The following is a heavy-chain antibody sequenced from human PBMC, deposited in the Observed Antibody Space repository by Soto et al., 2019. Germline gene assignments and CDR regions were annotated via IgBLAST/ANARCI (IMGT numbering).Heavy chain of an antibody. Sequence: SVKVSCKASGDTFRSYAISWTRQAPGQGLEWMGGVFPIFDIANYAPKFQGRVTISADESTSTAYMELSSLRSEDTALYYCARAEIVTAKPYYYHNGMDVWGQGTTVTVSS. D-gene: IGHD2-21*02. CDR3: ARAEIVTAKPYYYHNGMDV. CDR2: VFPIFDIA. V-gene: IGHV1-69*13. J-gene: IGHJ6*02. CDR1: GDTFRSYA.